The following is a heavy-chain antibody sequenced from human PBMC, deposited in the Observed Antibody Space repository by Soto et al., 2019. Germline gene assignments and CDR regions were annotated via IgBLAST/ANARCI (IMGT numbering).Heavy chain of an antibody. CDR1: GFSVSSKY. V-gene: IGHV3-53*01. CDR2: FYTDGRT. CDR3: GRGQTVGVTAPDS. D-gene: IGHD1-26*01. Sequence: EVPLVASGGGLIQPGGSLRLSCAASGFSVSSKYMSWFRQAPGKGLEWVSVFYTDGRTFYAESVKGRFTISRDNSENTIYLQMNSLRAEDTAVYYCGRGQTVGVTAPDSWGQGTLVTVSS. J-gene: IGHJ4*02.